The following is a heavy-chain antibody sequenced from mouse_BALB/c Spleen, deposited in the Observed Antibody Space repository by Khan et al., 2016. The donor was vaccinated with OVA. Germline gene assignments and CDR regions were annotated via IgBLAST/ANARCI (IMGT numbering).Heavy chain of an antibody. CDR3: ARTARIKY. D-gene: IGHD1-2*01. Sequence: EVQLVESGPGLVKPSQSLSLTCTVTGYSITSGYGWNWIRQFPGNKLEWMGYISYSGSTNYNPSLKSRISIPRDTSKNKFFLQLNSVTTEDTATYYCARTARIKYWGQGTTLTVSS. V-gene: IGHV3-2*02. J-gene: IGHJ2*01. CDR1: GYSITSGYG. CDR2: ISYSGST.